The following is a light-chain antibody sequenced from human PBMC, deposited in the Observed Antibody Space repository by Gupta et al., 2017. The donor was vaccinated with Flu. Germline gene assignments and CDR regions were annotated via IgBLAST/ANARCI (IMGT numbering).Light chain of an antibody. Sequence: QSVLIQPPSASRTPGQRVTISCSGSSSNIGTNSVHWYQQIPGTAPRHLIYTNSRRPPGVPDRFSASKSGPSASLTISELQSEDEAEYYCATWDGSLNGVVFGGGTKLTVV. J-gene: IGLJ2*01. CDR3: ATWDGSLNGVV. CDR2: TNS. CDR1: SSNIGTNS. V-gene: IGLV1-44*01.